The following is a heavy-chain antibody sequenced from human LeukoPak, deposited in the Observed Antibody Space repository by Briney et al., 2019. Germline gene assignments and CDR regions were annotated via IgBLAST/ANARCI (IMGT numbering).Heavy chain of an antibody. CDR3: ARPLRHCSGDCFEAHDAFDI. Sequence: ASVTVSFMASGYTFTSYGISWVRQPPGQGLEGVGWISAYNGNANYAQKLQGRVTMTTDTSTSTAYMELRSLRSDDTAVYYCARPLRHCSGDCFEAHDAFDIWGQGTMVTVSS. J-gene: IGHJ3*02. D-gene: IGHD2-21*02. V-gene: IGHV1-18*01. CDR1: GYTFTSYG. CDR2: ISAYNGNA.